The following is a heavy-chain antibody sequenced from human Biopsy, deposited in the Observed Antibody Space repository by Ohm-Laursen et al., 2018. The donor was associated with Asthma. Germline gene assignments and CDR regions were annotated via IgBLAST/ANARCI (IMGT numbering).Heavy chain of an antibody. CDR2: MYHSGRT. CDR3: AKDERLYYGSDSKYMQPVPLGD. D-gene: IGHD3-10*01. CDR1: GGSVSSGNNS. V-gene: IGHV4-30-2*01. Sequence: TLSLTCVVSGGSVSSGNNSWTWIRQPPGKGLEWIGYMYHSGRTYYNPSLKSRVNISVDKSKNQFSLKVNSVTAADTAVYYCAKDERLYYGSDSKYMQPVPLGDWGQGTLVIVSA. J-gene: IGHJ4*02.